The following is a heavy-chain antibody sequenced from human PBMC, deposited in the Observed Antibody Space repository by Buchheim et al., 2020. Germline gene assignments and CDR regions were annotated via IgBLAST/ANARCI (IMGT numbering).Heavy chain of an antibody. D-gene: IGHD6-13*01. CDR1: GFTVSSNY. CDR2: IYSGGST. CDR3: ARGTGLRTGYSSSWGLDP. J-gene: IGHJ5*02. Sequence: EVQLVESGGGLVQPGGSLRLSCAASGFTVSSNYMSWVRQAPGKGLEWVSVIYSGGSTYYADSVKGRFTISRDNSKNTLYLQMNSLRAEDTAVYYGARGTGLRTGYSSSWGLDPWGQGTL. V-gene: IGHV3-66*01.